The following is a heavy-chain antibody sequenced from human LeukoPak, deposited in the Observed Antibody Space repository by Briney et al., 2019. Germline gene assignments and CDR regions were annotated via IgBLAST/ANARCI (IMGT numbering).Heavy chain of an antibody. CDR3: ARVTGSVDY. CDR2: MNPKSGNT. Sequence: GASVKVSCKASGYTFTIYDINWVRGATGQGLEWMGWMNPKSGNTGFAQKFQGRVTMTRDNSISTAYMELGSLRSEDTAVYYCARVTGSVDYWGGGTLVTVSS. J-gene: IGHJ4*02. V-gene: IGHV1-8*01. D-gene: IGHD1-26*01. CDR1: GYTFTIYD.